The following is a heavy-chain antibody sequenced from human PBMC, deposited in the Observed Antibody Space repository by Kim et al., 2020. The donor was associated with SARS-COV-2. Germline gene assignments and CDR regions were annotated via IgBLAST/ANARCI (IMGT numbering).Heavy chain of an antibody. J-gene: IGHJ6*02. Sequence: ASVTVSCKASGYTFTSYGISWVRQAPGQGLEWMGWISAYNGNTNYAQKLQGRVTMTTDTSTSTAYMELRSLRSDDTAVYYCARDVCLSSSWVTCYYYYGMDVWGQGTTVTVSS. CDR3: ARDVCLSSSWVTCYYYYGMDV. V-gene: IGHV1-18*04. CDR2: ISAYNGNT. CDR1: GYTFTSYG. D-gene: IGHD6-13*01.